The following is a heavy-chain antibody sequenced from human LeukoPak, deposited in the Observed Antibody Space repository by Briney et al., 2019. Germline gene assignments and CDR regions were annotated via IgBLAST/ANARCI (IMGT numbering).Heavy chain of an antibody. CDR2: IYYSGST. V-gene: IGHV4-31*03. CDR1: GGSISSGGYY. CDR3: ARDIPFEVGAQRFDP. Sequence: SETLSLTCTVPGGSISSGGYYWSWIRQHPGKGLEWIGYIYYSGSTYYNPSLKSRVTISVDTSKNQFSLKLSSVTAADTAVYYCARDIPFEVGAQRFDPWGQGTLVTVSS. D-gene: IGHD1-26*01. J-gene: IGHJ5*02.